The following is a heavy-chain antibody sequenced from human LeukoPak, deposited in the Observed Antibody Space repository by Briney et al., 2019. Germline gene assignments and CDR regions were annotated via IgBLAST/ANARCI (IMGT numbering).Heavy chain of an antibody. J-gene: IGHJ3*02. CDR3: AVRQWLARGAFDI. D-gene: IGHD6-19*01. CDR2: IYYSGST. CDR1: GSSISSSSYY. Sequence: SETLSLTCTVSGSSISSSSYYWGWIRQPPGKGLEWIGSIYYSGSTYYNPSLKSRVTISVDTSKNQFSLKLSSVTAADTAVYYCAVRQWLARGAFDIWGQGTMVTVSS. V-gene: IGHV4-39*01.